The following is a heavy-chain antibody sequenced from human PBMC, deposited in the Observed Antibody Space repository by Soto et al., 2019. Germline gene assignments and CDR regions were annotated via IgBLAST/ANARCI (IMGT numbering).Heavy chain of an antibody. D-gene: IGHD1-26*01. V-gene: IGHV6-1*01. CDR1: GDSVSSNSAG. CDR2: TYYRSKWYY. J-gene: IGHJ4*01. CDR3: ARGEQYSGRIFDY. Sequence: SQTLSLTCVITGDSVSSNSAGWSWVRQSPSRGLEWLGRTYYRSKWYYEYAVSGRGRITINPDTSKNQYSLQLNSVTPEDTAVYFCARGEQYSGRIFDYWGQGTLVTVSS.